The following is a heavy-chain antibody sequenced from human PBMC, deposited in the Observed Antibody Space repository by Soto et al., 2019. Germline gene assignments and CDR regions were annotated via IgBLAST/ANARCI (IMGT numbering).Heavy chain of an antibody. CDR1: GGSTSSYY. J-gene: IGHJ4*02. CDR2: IYYSGST. CDR3: ARGNEGLRFLEWFPLFDY. Sequence: SETLSLTCTVSGGSTSSYYWSWIQQPPGKGLEWIGYIYYSGSTNYNPSLKSRVTISVDTSKNQFSLKLSSVTAADTAVYYCARGNEGLRFLEWFPLFDYWGQGTLVTVSS. D-gene: IGHD3-3*01. V-gene: IGHV4-59*01.